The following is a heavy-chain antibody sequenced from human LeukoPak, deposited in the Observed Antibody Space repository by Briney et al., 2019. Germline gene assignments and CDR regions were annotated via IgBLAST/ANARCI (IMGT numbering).Heavy chain of an antibody. J-gene: IGHJ4*02. CDR1: GFIFTDVW. V-gene: IGHV3-15*01. CDR2: IKSKSDGGTI. CDR3: TTDLDY. Sequence: PGGSLRLSCEASGFIFTDVWMSWVRQAPGKGLEWVGRIKSKSDGGTIDYAAPVKGRVTMSRDDSRKTLSLEMNNLKTEDTGVYYCTTDLDYWGQGTLVTVSS.